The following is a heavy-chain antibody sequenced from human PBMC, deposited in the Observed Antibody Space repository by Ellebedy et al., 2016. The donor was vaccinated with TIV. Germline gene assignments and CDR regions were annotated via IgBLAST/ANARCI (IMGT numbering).Heavy chain of an antibody. V-gene: IGHV1-46*04. Sequence: AASVKVSCKASGYTFTNYYMHCLRQAPGQGLEWMGIINPSGGSTTYAQNLQGRVTMTRETSTSTVYMELSSLRSEDTAVYYCARARSSGWLHTPDYWGQGTLVTVSS. CDR3: ARARSSGWLHTPDY. CDR2: INPSGGST. CDR1: GYTFTNYY. D-gene: IGHD6-19*01. J-gene: IGHJ4*02.